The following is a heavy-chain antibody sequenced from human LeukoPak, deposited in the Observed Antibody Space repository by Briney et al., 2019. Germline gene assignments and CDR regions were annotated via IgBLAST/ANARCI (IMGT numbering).Heavy chain of an antibody. Sequence: GGSQRLSCAASGFTFSSYGMHWVRQAPGKGLEWVAVISYDGSNKYYADSVKGRFTISRDNSKNTLYLQMNSLRAEDTAVYYCAKTTVYSSSWYYFDYWGQGTLVTVSS. D-gene: IGHD6-13*01. CDR3: AKTTVYSSSWYYFDY. J-gene: IGHJ4*02. V-gene: IGHV3-30*18. CDR2: ISYDGSNK. CDR1: GFTFSSYG.